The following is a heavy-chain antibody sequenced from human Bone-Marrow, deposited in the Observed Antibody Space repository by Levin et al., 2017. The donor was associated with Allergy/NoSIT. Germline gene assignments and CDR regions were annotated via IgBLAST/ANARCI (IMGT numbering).Heavy chain of an antibody. D-gene: IGHD5-18*01. CDR1: GGSISSGGYY. CDR2: IYYSGST. Sequence: SETLSLTCTVSGGSISSGGYYWSWIRQHPGKGLEWIGYIYYSGSTYYNPSLKSRVTISVDTSKNQFSLKLSSVTAADTAVYYCARNDAAMVRYYGMDVWGQGTTVTVSS. J-gene: IGHJ6*02. CDR3: ARNDAAMVRYYGMDV. V-gene: IGHV4-31*03.